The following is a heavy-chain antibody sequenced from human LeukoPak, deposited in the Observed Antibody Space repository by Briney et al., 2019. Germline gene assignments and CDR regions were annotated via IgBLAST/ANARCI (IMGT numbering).Heavy chain of an antibody. CDR1: GGSISSYY. V-gene: IGHV4-59*01. Sequence: SETLSLTCTVSGGSISSYYWSWIRQPPGKGLEWIGYIYYSGSTNYNPSLKSRVTISVDTSKNQFSLKLSSVTAADTAVHYCARDGTANDAFDIWGQGTMVTVSS. D-gene: IGHD5-18*01. J-gene: IGHJ3*02. CDR3: ARDGTANDAFDI. CDR2: IYYSGST.